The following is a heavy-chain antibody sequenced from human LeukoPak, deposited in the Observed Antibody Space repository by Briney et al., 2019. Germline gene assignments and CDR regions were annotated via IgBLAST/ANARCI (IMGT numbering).Heavy chain of an antibody. J-gene: IGHJ5*02. Sequence: GGSLRLSCAASGFTFSSYAMSWVRQAPGKGLEWVAVISYDGSNKYYADSVKGRFTISRDNSKNTLYLQMNSLRAEDTAVYYCAKDWASSGSGSWGQGTLVTVSS. CDR1: GFTFSSYA. CDR3: AKDWASSGSGS. CDR2: ISYDGSNK. V-gene: IGHV3-30*18. D-gene: IGHD6-19*01.